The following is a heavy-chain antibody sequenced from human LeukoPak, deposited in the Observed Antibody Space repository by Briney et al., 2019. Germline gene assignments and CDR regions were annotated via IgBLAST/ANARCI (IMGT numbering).Heavy chain of an antibody. V-gene: IGHV4-38-2*02. J-gene: IGHJ3*02. D-gene: IGHD3-9*01. CDR1: GYSISSAYY. CDR3: ARDFGYYDILTGRQDKVAFDI. CDR2: IHYSGST. Sequence: WETLSLTCHVSGYSISSAYYWGWIRQPPGKELEWIGSIHYSGSTSYNPSLKSRVTISGDTSKNQFSLQLNSVTPEDTAVYYCARDFGYYDILTGRQDKVAFDIWGQGTMVTVSS.